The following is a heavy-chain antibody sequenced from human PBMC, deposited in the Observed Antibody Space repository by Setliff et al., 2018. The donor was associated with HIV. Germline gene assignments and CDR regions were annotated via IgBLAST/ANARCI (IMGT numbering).Heavy chain of an antibody. Sequence: ASVKVSCKASGYTFTSYGISWVRQAPGQGLEWMGWISAYNGNTNYAQKLQGRVTMTTDTSTSTAYMELSRLRSDDTAVYYCAREGRMTKRFDYWGQGTLVTVSS. CDR1: GYTFTSYG. D-gene: IGHD3-10*01. V-gene: IGHV1-18*01. CDR3: AREGRMTKRFDY. J-gene: IGHJ4*02. CDR2: ISAYNGNT.